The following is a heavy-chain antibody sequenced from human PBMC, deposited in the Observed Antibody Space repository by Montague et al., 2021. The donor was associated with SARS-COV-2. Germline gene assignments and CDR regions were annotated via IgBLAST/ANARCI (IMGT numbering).Heavy chain of an antibody. CDR1: GGSISNSSYY. Sequence: SETLSLTCTVSGGSISNSSYYWGWIRQPPGKELEWIGSIYYSGSTYYNPSLKSRVTISVDTSKNQFSLKLNSVTAADTAVYYCARVRHWQVPFDYWGQGTLVTVSS. CDR3: ARVRHWQVPFDY. V-gene: IGHV4-39*07. CDR2: IYYSGST. J-gene: IGHJ4*02. D-gene: IGHD6-19*01.